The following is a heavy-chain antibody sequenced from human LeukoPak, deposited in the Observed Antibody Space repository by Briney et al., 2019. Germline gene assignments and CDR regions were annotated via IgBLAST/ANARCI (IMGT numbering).Heavy chain of an antibody. D-gene: IGHD3-3*01. V-gene: IGHV3-21*01. Sequence: PGGSLRLSCAASGFTFSSYGMNWVRQAPGKGREWVSSIDSSSSYIYYADSVKGRFTISRANAKNSLFLQMNSLRAEDTAVYYCARGPHGGFVIIPTEFWGQGTLVTVSS. J-gene: IGHJ4*02. CDR1: GFTFSSYG. CDR2: IDSSSSYI. CDR3: ARGPHGGFVIIPTEF.